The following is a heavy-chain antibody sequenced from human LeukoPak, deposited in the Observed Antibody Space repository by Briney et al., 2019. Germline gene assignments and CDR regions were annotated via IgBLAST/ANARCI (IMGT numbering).Heavy chain of an antibody. Sequence: SETLSLTCTVSGGSISSSSYYWGWIRQPPGKGLEWIGSIYYSGSTYYNPSLKSRVTISVDTSKNQFSLKLSSVTAADTAVYYCARLKTGGDYGDYIDYWGQGTLVTVSS. CDR1: GGSISSSSYY. J-gene: IGHJ4*02. V-gene: IGHV4-39*01. D-gene: IGHD4-17*01. CDR2: IYYSGST. CDR3: ARLKTGGDYGDYIDY.